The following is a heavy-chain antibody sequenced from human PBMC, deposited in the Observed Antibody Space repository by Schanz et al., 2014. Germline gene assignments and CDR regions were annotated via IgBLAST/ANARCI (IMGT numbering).Heavy chain of an antibody. J-gene: IGHJ4*02. V-gene: IGHV3-33*06. D-gene: IGHD2-2*01. CDR1: GFTFSSYG. Sequence: QVQLVESGGGVVQPGRSLRLSCAASGFTFSSYGMHWVRQAPGKGLEWVAAMSYDGSIKYYGDSVKGRFTISRDNSKNTLYLQMNSLRAEDTAVYDCAKDLLYGAPMPLNHLDYWGQGTLVTVSS. CDR2: MSYDGSIK. CDR3: AKDLLYGAPMPLNHLDY.